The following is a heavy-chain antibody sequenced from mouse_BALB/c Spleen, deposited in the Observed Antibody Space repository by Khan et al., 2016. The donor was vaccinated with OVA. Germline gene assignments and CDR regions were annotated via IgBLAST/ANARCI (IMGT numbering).Heavy chain of an antibody. CDR3: ARTARIKY. Sequence: EVQLQQSGPGLVKPSQSLSLTCTVTGYSITSGYGWNWIRQFPGNKLEWMGYISYSGSTHYNPSLKSRISITRDTSKNQFFLQLNSVTTEDTATYYCARTARIKYWGQGTTLTVSS. V-gene: IGHV3-2*02. CDR1: GYSITSGYG. J-gene: IGHJ2*01. CDR2: ISYSGST. D-gene: IGHD1-2*01.